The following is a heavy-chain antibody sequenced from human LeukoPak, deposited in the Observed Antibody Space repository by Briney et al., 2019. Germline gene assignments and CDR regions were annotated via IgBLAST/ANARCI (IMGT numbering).Heavy chain of an antibody. J-gene: IGHJ4*02. V-gene: IGHV3-48*04. CDR2: ISSSDSNI. Sequence: GGSLRLSCAASGFTFSSYSMNWVRQAPGKGLEWVSYISSSDSNIYYAESVKGRFIISRDNARNTLYLQMNSLRAEDTAVYYCAKSDYFDSWGQGTLVTVSS. CDR1: GFTFSSYS. CDR3: AKSDYFDS.